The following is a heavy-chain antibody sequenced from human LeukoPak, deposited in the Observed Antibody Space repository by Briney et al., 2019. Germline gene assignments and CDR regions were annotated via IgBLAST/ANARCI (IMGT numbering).Heavy chain of an antibody. V-gene: IGHV1-2*02. CDR1: GYTFTGHY. CDR2: INPNSGVT. CDR3: ARDSFYGDSRSLHFDS. J-gene: IGHJ4*02. D-gene: IGHD4-17*01. Sequence: ASMKVPCKASGYTFTGHYMHWVRQAPGQGLEWMGWINPNSGVTNYAQKFQGRVTMTRDTSISTAYMELSWLRSDDTAVYYCARDSFYGDSRSLHFDSWGQGTLVIVSS.